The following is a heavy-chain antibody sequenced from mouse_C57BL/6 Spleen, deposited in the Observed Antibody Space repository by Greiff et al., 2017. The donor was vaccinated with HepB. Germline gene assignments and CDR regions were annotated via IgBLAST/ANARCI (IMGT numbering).Heavy chain of an antibody. CDR2: IDPANGNT. Sequence: VQLQQSVAELVRPGASVKLSCTASGFTIKNTYMHWVKQRPEQGLEWIGRIDPANGNTKYAPKFQGKATITADTSSNTAYLQLSSLTSEDTAIYYCARLSDYDVGDYWGQGTTLTVSS. J-gene: IGHJ2*01. CDR3: ARLSDYDVGDY. D-gene: IGHD2-4*01. CDR1: GFTIKNTY. V-gene: IGHV14-3*01.